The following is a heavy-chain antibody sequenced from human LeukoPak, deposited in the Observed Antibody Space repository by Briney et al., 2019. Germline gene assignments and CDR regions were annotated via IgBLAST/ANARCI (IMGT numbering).Heavy chain of an antibody. CDR1: GFSFSDFT. J-gene: IGHJ4*02. CDR2: IRANSNMR. CDR3: AKDQEDRGYPSSFDF. Sequence: GGSLRLSCAASGFSFSDFTMNWVRQAPGKGLEWVSGIRANSNMRFYLESVRGRFTISRDNSKNTLYLQMDSLRVDDTAVYFCAKDQEDRGYPSSFDFWGQGTLVTVSS. D-gene: IGHD2-15*01. V-gene: IGHV3-23*01.